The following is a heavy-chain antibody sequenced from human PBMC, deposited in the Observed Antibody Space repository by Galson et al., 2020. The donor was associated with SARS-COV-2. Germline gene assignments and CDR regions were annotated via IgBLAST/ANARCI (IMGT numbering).Heavy chain of an antibody. V-gene: IGHV3-49*03. J-gene: IGHJ3*02. CDR3: TRDSIVVVPAAIYFGVDAFDI. CDR1: GFTFGDYA. CDR2: IRSKAYGGTT. D-gene: IGHD2-2*01. Sequence: GGSLRLSCTASGFTFGDYAMSWFRQAPGQGLEWVGFIRSKAYGGTTEYAASVKGRFTISRDDSKSIAYLQMNSLKTEDTAVYYCTRDSIVVVPAAIYFGVDAFDIWGQGTMVTVSS.